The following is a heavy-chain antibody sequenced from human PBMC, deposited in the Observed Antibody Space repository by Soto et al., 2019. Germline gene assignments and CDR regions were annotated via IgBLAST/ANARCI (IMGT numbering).Heavy chain of an antibody. V-gene: IGHV4-30-2*01. D-gene: IGHD2-15*01. CDR3: ARAGYCNGGSCDSYFDY. Sequence: SETLSLTCAVSGGSISSGGYSWSWIRQPPGKGLEWIGYIYHSGSTYYNPSLKSRVTISVDRSKNQFSLKLSSVTAADTAVYYCARAGYCNGGSCDSYFDYWGQGTLVTVSS. J-gene: IGHJ4*02. CDR1: GGSISSGGYS. CDR2: IYHSGST.